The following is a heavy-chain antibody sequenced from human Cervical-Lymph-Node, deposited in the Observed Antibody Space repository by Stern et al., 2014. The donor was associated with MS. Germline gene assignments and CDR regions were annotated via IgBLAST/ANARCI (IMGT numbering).Heavy chain of an antibody. CDR2: IRDSSGAI. Sequence: EVQLVEYGGALVQPGRPLRLSWAGSGLNFGDYAMHWVRRAPGKGLEWGSSIRDSSGAIGYAPSVKGRFPISIANAASSLYLDMKSLRADDTAFYYCARAPPALSGQYYGGFDFWGQGTLVTVSS. V-gene: IGHV3-9*01. CDR1: GLNFGDYA. CDR3: ARAPPALSGQYYGGFDF. D-gene: IGHD3-10*01. J-gene: IGHJ4*02.